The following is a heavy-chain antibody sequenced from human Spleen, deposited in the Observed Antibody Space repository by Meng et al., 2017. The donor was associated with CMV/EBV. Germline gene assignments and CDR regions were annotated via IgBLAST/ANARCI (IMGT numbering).Heavy chain of an antibody. CDR2: ISSSSSYI. V-gene: IGHV3-21*01. J-gene: IGHJ4*02. Sequence: SCAASGFTFSSYSMNWVRQAPGKGLEWVSSISSSSSYIYYVDSVKGRFTISRDNAKNSLYLQMNSLRAEDTAVYYCARDQLELLSFDYWGQGTLVTVSS. CDR1: GFTFSSYS. CDR3: ARDQLELLSFDY. D-gene: IGHD1-7*01.